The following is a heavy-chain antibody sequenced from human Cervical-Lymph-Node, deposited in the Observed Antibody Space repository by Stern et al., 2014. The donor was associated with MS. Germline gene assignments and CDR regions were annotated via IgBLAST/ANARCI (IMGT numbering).Heavy chain of an antibody. V-gene: IGHV4-59*13. Sequence: VQLVESGPGLVKPSETLSLTCTVSGGFMSSYYWSWIRQSPGKELEWIGYIYSNGITNCNPSLKSRLSIYPDTSKNQFSLNLSSVTAADTAVYYCARGARIDFWGQGTLVTVSS. J-gene: IGHJ4*02. CDR1: GGFMSSYY. CDR2: IYSNGIT. CDR3: ARGARIDF.